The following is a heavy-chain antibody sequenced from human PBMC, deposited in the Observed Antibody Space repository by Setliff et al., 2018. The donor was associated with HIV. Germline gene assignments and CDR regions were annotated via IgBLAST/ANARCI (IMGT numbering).Heavy chain of an antibody. V-gene: IGHV4-39*01. Sequence: PSETLSLTCTVSGGSISSSSHYWGWIRQPPGKGLEWIGNIYYSGSIYYNPSLKSRVTISVDTSKNQFSLRLSSVTAADTAVYYCAGGSMHAYWGQGTLVTVSS. CDR1: GGSISSSSHY. CDR2: IYYSGSI. CDR3: AGGSMHAY. D-gene: IGHD2-8*01. J-gene: IGHJ4*02.